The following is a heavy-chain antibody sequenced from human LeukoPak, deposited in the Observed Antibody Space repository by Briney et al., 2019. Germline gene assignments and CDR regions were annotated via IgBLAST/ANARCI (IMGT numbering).Heavy chain of an antibody. V-gene: IGHV1-46*01. CDR2: INPSGG. Sequence: ASVKVSCKASGYTFTSNYMLWVRQAPGQGLEWMGIINPSGGSQGRVTMTRNTSTSTVYMELSSLRSEDTAVYYCARVGGNYPINWGQGSLVTVSS. J-gene: IGHJ4*02. CDR1: GYTFTSNY. D-gene: IGHD3-16*02. CDR3: ARVGGNYPIN.